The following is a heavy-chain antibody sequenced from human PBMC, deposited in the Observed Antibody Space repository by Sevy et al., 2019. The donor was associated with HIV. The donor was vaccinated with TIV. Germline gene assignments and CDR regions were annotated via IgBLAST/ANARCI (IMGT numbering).Heavy chain of an antibody. J-gene: IGHJ6*02. Sequence: GGSLRLSCAASGFRFNNFGMYWVRQAPGKGLEGVAFIRYDGINKYNVDSVKGRSTNSRDNSKETLYLEMKSLRLEDTAIYYCAKGGSGGIDHYGMDVWGQGTTVTVSS. D-gene: IGHD6-25*01. CDR1: GFRFNNFG. CDR2: IRYDGINK. CDR3: AKGGSGGIDHYGMDV. V-gene: IGHV3-30*02.